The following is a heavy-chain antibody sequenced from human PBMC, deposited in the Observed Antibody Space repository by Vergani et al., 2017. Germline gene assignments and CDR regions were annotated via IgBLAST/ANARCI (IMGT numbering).Heavy chain of an antibody. D-gene: IGHD1-1*01. CDR3: ARGRPLERPTDAFDI. J-gene: IGHJ3*02. V-gene: IGHV3-13*01. CDR1: GFTFSSYD. CDR2: IGTAGDT. Sequence: EVQLVESGGGLVQPGGSLRLSCAASGFTFSSYDMHWVRQATGKGLEWVSAIGTAGDTYYPGSVKGRFTISRENAKNSLYLQMNSLGAGDTAVYYCARGRPLERPTDAFDIWGQGTMVTVSS.